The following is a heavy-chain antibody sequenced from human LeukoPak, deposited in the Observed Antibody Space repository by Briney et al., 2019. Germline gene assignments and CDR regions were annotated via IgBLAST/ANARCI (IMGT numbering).Heavy chain of an antibody. D-gene: IGHD3-10*01. CDR2: IWYDGSNK. CDR3: SRKSSGRGDY. CDR1: GFTFSGYG. V-gene: IGHV3-33*01. Sequence: PGGSLRLSCAASGFTFSGYGMHWVRQAPGKGLEWVAVIWYDGSNKYHADSVKGRFTISRDNSKNTLYLQMNSLRAEDTAVYYCSRKSSGRGDYWGQGTLVTVSS. J-gene: IGHJ4*02.